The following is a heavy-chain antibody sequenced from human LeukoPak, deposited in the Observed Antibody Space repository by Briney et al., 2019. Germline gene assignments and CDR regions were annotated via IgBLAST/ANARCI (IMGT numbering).Heavy chain of an antibody. CDR1: GGSISSGGYS. CDR2: IYHSGST. CDR3: ARDLHSIKLVY. Sequence: PSQTLSLTCAVSGGSISSGGYSWSWIRQPPGKGLEWIGYIYHSGSTYYNPSLKSRVTISVDRSKNQFSLKLSPVTAADTAVYYCARDLHSIKLVYWGQGTLVTVSS. D-gene: IGHD6-6*01. J-gene: IGHJ4*02. V-gene: IGHV4-30-2*01.